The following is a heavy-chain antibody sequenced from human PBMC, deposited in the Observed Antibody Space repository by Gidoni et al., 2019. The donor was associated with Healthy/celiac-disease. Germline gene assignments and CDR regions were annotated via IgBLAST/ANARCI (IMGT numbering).Heavy chain of an antibody. V-gene: IGHV3-9*01. D-gene: IGHD1-26*01. CDR2: ISWNSGSI. Sequence: EVQLVESGGGLVQPGRSLRLSCAASGFTFDDYAMHWVRQAPGKGLEWVAGISWNSGSIGYADSVKGRFTISRDNAKNSLYLQMNSLRVEDTALYYCAKARVEGEHGMDVWGQGTTVTVSS. CDR1: GFTFDDYA. CDR3: AKARVEGEHGMDV. J-gene: IGHJ6*02.